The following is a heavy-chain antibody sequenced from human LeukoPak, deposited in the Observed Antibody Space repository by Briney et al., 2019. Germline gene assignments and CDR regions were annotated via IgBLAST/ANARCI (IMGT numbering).Heavy chain of an antibody. Sequence: SVKVSCKASGGTFSSYAISWVRQAPGQGLEWMGGIIPIFGTANYAQRFQGRVTITADESTSTAYMELSSLRSEDTAVYYCARDHCSSTSCYFDYWGQGTLVTVSS. D-gene: IGHD2-2*01. V-gene: IGHV1-69*13. CDR1: GGTFSSYA. CDR3: ARDHCSSTSCYFDY. J-gene: IGHJ4*02. CDR2: IIPIFGTA.